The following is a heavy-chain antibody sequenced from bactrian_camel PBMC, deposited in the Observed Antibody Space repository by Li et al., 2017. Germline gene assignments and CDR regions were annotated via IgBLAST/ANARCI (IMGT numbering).Heavy chain of an antibody. J-gene: IGHJ4*01. V-gene: IGHV3S1*01. CDR1: GVTFSRYA. CDR2: IYTGDGRT. D-gene: IGHD5*01. Sequence: HVQLVESGGGLVQPGGSLRLSCVASGVTFSRYALHWVRRAPGKGLEWVSTIYTGDGRTKSADSVKGRFTMSRDNAKNMLYLQMNNLKSEDTAVYYCATGLLADHGLGLGTQVTVS.